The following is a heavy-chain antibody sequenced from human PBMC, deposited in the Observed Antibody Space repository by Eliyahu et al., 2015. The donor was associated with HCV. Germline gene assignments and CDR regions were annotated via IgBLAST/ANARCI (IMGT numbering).Heavy chain of an antibody. D-gene: IGHD5-12*01. CDR1: GFTFSTYA. J-gene: IGHJ4*02. CDR2: ISGSSGRT. CDR3: AKDRGNIVATIRSDC. Sequence: EVQLVESGGGLVQPGGSLXLSCXAXGFTFSTYAMXWXXQAPGKGLEWVSGISGSSGRTDYADSVKGRFTISRDNSKNTLYLQMNSLRGEDTAVYYCAKDRGNIVATIRSDCWGQGTLVTVSS. V-gene: IGHV3-23*04.